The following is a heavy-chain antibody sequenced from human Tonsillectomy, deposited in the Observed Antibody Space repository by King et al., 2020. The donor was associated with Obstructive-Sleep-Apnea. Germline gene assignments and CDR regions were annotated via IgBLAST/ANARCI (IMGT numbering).Heavy chain of an antibody. Sequence: VPLVESGGGVVQPGRSLRLSCAASGFTFSSYAMHWVRQAPGKGLEWVAVISYDGSNKYYADSVKGRFTISRDNSKNTLYLQMNSLRAEDTAVYYCARDHYDSSGYGYFDYWGQGTLVTVSS. CDR1: GFTFSSYA. V-gene: IGHV3-30*04. CDR3: ARDHYDSSGYGYFDY. J-gene: IGHJ4*02. CDR2: ISYDGSNK. D-gene: IGHD3-22*01.